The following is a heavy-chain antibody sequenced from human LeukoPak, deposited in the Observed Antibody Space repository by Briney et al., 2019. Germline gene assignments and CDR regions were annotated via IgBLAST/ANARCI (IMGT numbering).Heavy chain of an antibody. Sequence: PSETLSLTCTVSGGSISSYYWSWIRQPPGKGLEWIGYIYYSGSTNYNPSLKSRVTISVDTSKNQFSLKLSSVTAADTAVYYCARDQELGITMVRGVIGLNNWFDPWGQGTLVTVSS. CDR2: IYYSGST. J-gene: IGHJ5*02. V-gene: IGHV4-59*12. CDR1: GGSISSYY. CDR3: ARDQELGITMVRGVIGLNNWFDP. D-gene: IGHD3-10*01.